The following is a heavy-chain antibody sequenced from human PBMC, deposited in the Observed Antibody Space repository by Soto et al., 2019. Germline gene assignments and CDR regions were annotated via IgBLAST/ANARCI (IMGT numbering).Heavy chain of an antibody. CDR3: ARMYYDFGSGYDDGMDV. CDR2: INAGNGKT. CDR1: GYTFTSYA. V-gene: IGHV1-3*01. Sequence: QVQLVQSGAEVKKPGASVKVSCKASGYTFTSYAMHWLRQAPGQSLEWRGWINAGNGKTKSSQKFQGRVTITRDTPASTAYMELSSLRSEDTAVYYCARMYYDFGSGYDDGMDVWGQGTTVTVSS. D-gene: IGHD3-3*01. J-gene: IGHJ6*02.